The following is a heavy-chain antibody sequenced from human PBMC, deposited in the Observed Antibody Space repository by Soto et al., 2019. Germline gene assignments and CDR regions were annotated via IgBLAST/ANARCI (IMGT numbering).Heavy chain of an antibody. CDR1: GGSISSYY. J-gene: IGHJ6*02. V-gene: IGHV4-59*01. CDR2: IYYSGST. Sequence: SETLSLTCTVSGGSISSYYWSWIRQPPGKGLEWIGYIYYSGSTNYNPSLKSRVTISVDTSKNQFSLKLSSVTAADTAVYYCATVAARPGRHYYYGMDVWGQGTTVTVSS. D-gene: IGHD6-6*01. CDR3: ATVAARPGRHYYYGMDV.